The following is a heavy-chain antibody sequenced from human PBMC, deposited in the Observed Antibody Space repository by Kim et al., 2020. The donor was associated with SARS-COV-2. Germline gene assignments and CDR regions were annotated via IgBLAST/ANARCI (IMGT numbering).Heavy chain of an antibody. Sequence: SETLSLTCTVSGGSISSSSYYWGWIRQPTGKGLEWIGSSYYSGSTYYNPSIKSRVTISVDTSKNQFSLKLSSVTAADTAGYYCARQRASITAVNNWFDPWGQGTLVTVSS. CDR1: GGSISSSSYY. CDR2: SYYSGST. CDR3: ARQRASITAVNNWFDP. V-gene: IGHV4-39*01. J-gene: IGHJ5*02. D-gene: IGHD6-6*01.